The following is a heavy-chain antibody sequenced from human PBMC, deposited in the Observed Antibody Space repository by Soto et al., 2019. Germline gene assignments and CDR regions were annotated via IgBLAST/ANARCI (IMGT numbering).Heavy chain of an antibody. V-gene: IGHV3-72*01. Sequence: EVQLVESGGGLVQPGGSLRLSCAASGFTFSDHYMDWVRQAPGKGLEWVGRTRNKANSYTTEYAASAKGRFTISRDDSKNSLYLQMNSLKTEDTAVYYCAREDILTGYYIFDYWGQGTLVTVSS. J-gene: IGHJ4*02. CDR1: GFTFSDHY. CDR3: AREDILTGYYIFDY. D-gene: IGHD3-9*01. CDR2: TRNKANSYTT.